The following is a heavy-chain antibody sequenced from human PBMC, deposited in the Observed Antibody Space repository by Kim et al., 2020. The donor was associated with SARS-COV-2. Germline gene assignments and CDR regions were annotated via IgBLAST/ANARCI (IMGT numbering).Heavy chain of an antibody. Sequence: SETLSLTCTVSGGSISSYYWSWIRQPPGKGLEWIGYIYYSGSTNYNPSLKSRVTISVDTSKNQFSLRLSSVTAADTAVYYCARDRGSSSAWFDPWVQGTL. V-gene: IGHV4-59*01. CDR2: IYYSGST. J-gene: IGHJ5*02. CDR3: ARDRGSSSAWFDP. D-gene: IGHD6-6*01. CDR1: GGSISSYY.